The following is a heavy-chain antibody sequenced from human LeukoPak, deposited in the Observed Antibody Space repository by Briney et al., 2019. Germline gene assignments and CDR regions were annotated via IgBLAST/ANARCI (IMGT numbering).Heavy chain of an antibody. CDR3: ARSEELGDCSGGSCYSADY. V-gene: IGHV1-69*13. CDR2: IIPIFGTA. D-gene: IGHD2-15*01. CDR1: GGTFSSYA. J-gene: IGHJ4*02. Sequence: SVKVSCKASGGTFSSYAISWVRQAPGQGLEWMGGIIPIFGTANYAQKFQGRVTITADESTSTAYMELSSLRSEDTAVYYCARSEELGDCSGGSCYSADYWGQGTLVTVSS.